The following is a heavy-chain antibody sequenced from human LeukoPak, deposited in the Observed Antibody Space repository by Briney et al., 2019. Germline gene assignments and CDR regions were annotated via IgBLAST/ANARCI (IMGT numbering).Heavy chain of an antibody. V-gene: IGHV1-2*02. CDR2: INPNSGGT. Sequence: ASVKVSCKASGYTFTGYYMHWVRQAPGQGLEWMGWINPNSGGTNYAQKFQGGVTMTRDTSISTAYMELSRLRSDDTAVYYCARSSTVVTPVDHWGQGTLVTVSS. CDR3: ARSSTVVTPVDH. D-gene: IGHD4-23*01. J-gene: IGHJ4*02. CDR1: GYTFTGYY.